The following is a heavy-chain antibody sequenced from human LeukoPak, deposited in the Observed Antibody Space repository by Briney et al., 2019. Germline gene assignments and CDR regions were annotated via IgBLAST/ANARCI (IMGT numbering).Heavy chain of an antibody. Sequence: PSETLSLTCTVSGGSISSYYWNWIRQPAGKGLEWIGRIYPTGSTNYNPSLKSRVTMSVDTSKNQFSLKLTSVTAADTAVYYCAKEGITMVRGVSNFDYWGQGTLVTVSS. CDR3: AKEGITMVRGVSNFDY. D-gene: IGHD3-10*01. CDR2: IYPTGST. J-gene: IGHJ4*02. V-gene: IGHV4-4*07. CDR1: GGSISSYY.